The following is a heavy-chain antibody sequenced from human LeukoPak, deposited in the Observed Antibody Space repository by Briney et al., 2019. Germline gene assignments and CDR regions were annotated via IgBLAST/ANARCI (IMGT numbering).Heavy chain of an antibody. Sequence: GGSLRLSCTASGFTFGDYAMSWVRQAPGKGLEWEGFIRNKAYGGTAEYAASVKGRFTISRDDSKSIAYLQMNSLKTEDTAVYYCARPNRGALFDYWGQGTLVTVSS. CDR3: ARPNRGALFDY. V-gene: IGHV3-49*04. J-gene: IGHJ4*02. D-gene: IGHD1-14*01. CDR2: IRNKAYGGTA. CDR1: GFTFGDYA.